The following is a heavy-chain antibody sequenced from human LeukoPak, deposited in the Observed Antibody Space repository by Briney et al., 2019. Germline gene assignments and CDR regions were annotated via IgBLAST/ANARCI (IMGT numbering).Heavy chain of an antibody. Sequence: SETLSLTCTVSGGSNSSSSYYWGWIRQPPGKGLEWIGSIYYSGSTYYNPSLKSRVTISVDTSKNQFSLKLSSVTAADTAVYYCAREDLRRGQKIDYWGQGTLVTVSS. V-gene: IGHV4-39*02. D-gene: IGHD3-10*01. J-gene: IGHJ4*02. CDR3: AREDLRRGQKIDY. CDR2: IYYSGST. CDR1: GGSNSSSSYY.